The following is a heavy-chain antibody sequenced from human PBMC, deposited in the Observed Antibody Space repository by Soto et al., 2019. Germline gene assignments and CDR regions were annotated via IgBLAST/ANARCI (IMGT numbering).Heavy chain of an antibody. CDR3: ARDNNDFWSLYPLAFDY. D-gene: IGHD3-3*01. CDR2: ISTSGNV. Sequence: SETLSLTCSVSGGSLTKYYWSWIRQPAGKGLEWIGRISTSGNVVSKASLRSRLTMSVDTSKNQFSLRLTSVTAADTAVYYCARDNNDFWSLYPLAFDYWGQGALGTFSP. J-gene: IGHJ4*02. V-gene: IGHV4-4*07. CDR1: GGSLTKYY.